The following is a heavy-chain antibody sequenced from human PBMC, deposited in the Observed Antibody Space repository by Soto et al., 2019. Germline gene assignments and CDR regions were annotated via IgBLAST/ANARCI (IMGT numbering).Heavy chain of an antibody. CDR2: IKRKDDGGTT. J-gene: IGHJ4*02. V-gene: IGHV3-15*01. D-gene: IGHD3-16*02. CDR3: ATGMRMARYGAFDY. Sequence: EVQLVESGGGLVKPGGSLRLSCAVSGLTFSNVWMNWVRQAPGKGLEWVGRIKRKDDGGTTDYAAPVKGRFTISRDDSRNTLYLQMNSLYTEYTAGYYCATGMRMARYGAFDYWGQGTMVTVSS. CDR1: GLTFSNVW.